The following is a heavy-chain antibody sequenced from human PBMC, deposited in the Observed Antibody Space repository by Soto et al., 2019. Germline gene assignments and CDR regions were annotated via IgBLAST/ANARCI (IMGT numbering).Heavy chain of an antibody. CDR3: ARAAVYSGWYHDY. Sequence: SETLSLTCIVSGGSMNSYGCSWIGEPAGKGLEWIGRVYSSGTTDYNPSLNSRATMSVETPKNQFSLQLRSVTAADTATYYCARAAVYSGWYHDYWGQGIPVTVSS. J-gene: IGHJ4*02. D-gene: IGHD6-19*01. CDR1: GGSMNSYG. V-gene: IGHV4-4*07. CDR2: VYSSGTT.